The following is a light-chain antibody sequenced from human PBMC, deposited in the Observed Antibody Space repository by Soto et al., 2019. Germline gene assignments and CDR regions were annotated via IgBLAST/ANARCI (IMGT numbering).Light chain of an antibody. Sequence: ETVLTQSPGTLSLSPGDRATLSCRASQNVYSNFVGWYQQRPGQAPKLLIYGTSTRATDIPDRFSGSGSGTDCTLTIRRLEPDDCAVYVFHQYGNSPLTFGPGTKVDF. J-gene: IGKJ3*01. CDR1: QNVYSNF. CDR3: HQYGNSPLT. V-gene: IGKV3-20*01. CDR2: GTS.